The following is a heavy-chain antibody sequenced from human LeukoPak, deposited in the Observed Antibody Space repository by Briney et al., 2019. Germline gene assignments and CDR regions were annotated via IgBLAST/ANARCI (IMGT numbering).Heavy chain of an antibody. D-gene: IGHD6-13*01. CDR3: AKDRSSSWYPSYMDV. V-gene: IGHV3-23*01. Sequence: PGGSLRLSCAASGIIFSDYGMTGVRQAPGKGLEWVSGMSAVGGSTYYVDSLKGRFTISRDNSKNTLYLQMNSLRAEDTAVYYCAKDRSSSWYPSYMDVWGKGTTVTVSS. J-gene: IGHJ6*03. CDR2: MSAVGGST. CDR1: GIIFSDYG.